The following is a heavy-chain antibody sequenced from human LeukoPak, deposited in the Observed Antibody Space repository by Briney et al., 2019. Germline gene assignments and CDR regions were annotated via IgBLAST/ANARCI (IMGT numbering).Heavy chain of an antibody. V-gene: IGHV3-23*01. CDR2: ISGSGGST. D-gene: IGHD3-10*01. J-gene: IGHJ4*02. Sequence: GGSLRLSCAASGFTFSSYAMSWVRQAPGKGLEWVSAISGSGGSTYYADSVKGRFTISRVNSKNTLYLQMNSLRAEDTVVYYCAKYDYGSGSSPQDYWGQGTLVTVSS. CDR1: GFTFSSYA. CDR3: AKYDYGSGSSPQDY.